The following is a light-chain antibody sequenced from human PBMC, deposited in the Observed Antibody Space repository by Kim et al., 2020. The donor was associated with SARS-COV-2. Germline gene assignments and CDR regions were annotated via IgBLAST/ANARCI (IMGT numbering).Light chain of an antibody. J-gene: IGKJ1*01. V-gene: IGKV3-20*01. CDR1: QSVTSSY. CDR2: GVS. Sequence: EIVLTQSPATLSLSPGDRATLSCRASQSVTSSYLAWYQQKPGQAPRLLIYGVSSRATGIPDRFSGSGSGTDFTLTISRLEPDDFAVYYCQQYSSSPRTFGLGTKVDIK. CDR3: QQYSSSPRT.